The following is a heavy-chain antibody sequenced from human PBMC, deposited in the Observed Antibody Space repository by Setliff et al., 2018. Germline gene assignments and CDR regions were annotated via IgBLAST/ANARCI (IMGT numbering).Heavy chain of an antibody. V-gene: IGHV3-33*08. CDR2: IWHDGGNK. CDR3: ARTCSGSGCYAGLES. D-gene: IGHD2-15*01. J-gene: IGHJ4*02. Sequence: GGSLRLSCAASGFTFSNYRMHWVRQAPGKGLEWVAVIWHDGGNKYNADSVKGRFTISRDNSKNTLYLQMNSLRPEDTAVYYCARTCSGSGCYAGLESWGQGTPVTVSS. CDR1: GFTFSNYR.